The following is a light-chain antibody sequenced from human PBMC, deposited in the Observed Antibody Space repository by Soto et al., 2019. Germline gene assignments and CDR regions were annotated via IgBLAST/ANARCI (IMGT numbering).Light chain of an antibody. J-gene: IGLJ1*01. CDR1: KLGDKY. CDR2: QDS. CDR3: QAWDSSTAV. Sequence: SYELTQPPSVSVSPGHTASITCSGDKLGDKYACWYQQKPGQSPVLVIYQDSKRPSGIPERFSGSNSGNTATLTISGTQAMDEADYYCQAWDSSTAVFGTGTKLTVL. V-gene: IGLV3-1*01.